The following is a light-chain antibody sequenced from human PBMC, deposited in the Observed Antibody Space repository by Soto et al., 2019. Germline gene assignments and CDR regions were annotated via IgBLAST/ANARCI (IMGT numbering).Light chain of an antibody. Sequence: QSALTQPASVSGSPGQSITISCTGTSSDVGGYNYVSWYQQHPGKAPKLMIYEVSNRPSRVSNRFSGSKSGNTASLTISGLQAEDEADYYCSSYTRSSTPYVYGTRTKLTVL. CDR1: SSDVGGYNY. J-gene: IGLJ1*01. CDR2: EVS. CDR3: SSYTRSSTPYV. V-gene: IGLV2-14*01.